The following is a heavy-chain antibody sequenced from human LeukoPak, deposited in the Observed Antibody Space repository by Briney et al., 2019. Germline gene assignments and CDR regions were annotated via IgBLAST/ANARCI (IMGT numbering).Heavy chain of an antibody. CDR3: AKETRSYSDAFDI. CDR2: IWYDGSNK. CDR1: GFTFSSYG. Sequence: GGSLRLSCAASGFTFSSYGMHWVRQAPGKGLEWVAVIWYDGSNKYYADSVKGRFTISRDNSKNTLYLQMNSLRAEDTAVYYCAKETRSYSDAFDIWGQGTMVTVSS. J-gene: IGHJ3*02. V-gene: IGHV3-33*06. D-gene: IGHD1-26*01.